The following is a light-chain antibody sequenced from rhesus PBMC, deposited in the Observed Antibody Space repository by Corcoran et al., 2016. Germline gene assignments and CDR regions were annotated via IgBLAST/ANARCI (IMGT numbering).Light chain of an antibody. CDR2: YGS. V-gene: IGKV2-60*02. CDR1: QSLLSSNGSNY. CDR3: MQAIQTPYS. J-gene: IGKJ2*01. Sequence: DIVMTQTPLSLPVTLGEPASIPCRSSQSLLSSNGSNYLNWYLQKPCQSPQLLHYYGSIRASGVPDRFSGSGSGTDFTLKISRVEGEDVGVYYCMQAIQTPYSFGQGTKVEIK.